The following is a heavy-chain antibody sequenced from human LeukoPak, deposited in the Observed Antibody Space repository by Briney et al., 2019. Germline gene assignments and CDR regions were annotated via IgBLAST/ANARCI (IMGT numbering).Heavy chain of an antibody. D-gene: IGHD3-22*01. CDR2: MNPNSGNT. V-gene: IGHV1-8*01. Sequence: ASVKVSCKASGYTFTSYDINWVRQATGQGLEWMGWMNPNSGNTGYAQKFQGRVIMTRNTSISTAYMELSSLRSEDTAVYYCARGPNWNSSGYYYVSWGQGTLVTVSS. J-gene: IGHJ4*02. CDR1: GYTFTSYD. CDR3: ARGPNWNSSGYYYVS.